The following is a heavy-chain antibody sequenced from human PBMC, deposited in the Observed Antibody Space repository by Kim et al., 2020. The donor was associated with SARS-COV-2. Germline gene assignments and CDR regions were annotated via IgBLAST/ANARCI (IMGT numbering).Heavy chain of an antibody. V-gene: IGHV3-30*01. J-gene: IGHJ4*02. CDR3: ARGAYYDSSGYHY. D-gene: IGHD3-22*01. Sequence: ADSVKGRFTISRDNSKNTLYLQMNSLRAEDTAVYYCARGAYYDSSGYHYWGQGTLVTVSS.